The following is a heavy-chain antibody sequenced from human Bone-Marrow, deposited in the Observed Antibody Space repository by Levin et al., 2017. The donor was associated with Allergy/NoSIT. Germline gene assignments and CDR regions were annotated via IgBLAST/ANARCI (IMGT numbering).Heavy chain of an antibody. D-gene: IGHD3-10*01. CDR3: ATSTPFGESFDY. Sequence: SETLSLTCTVSGGSISSGSYYWSWIRQPAGKGLEWIGRIYTSGSTNYNPSLKSRVTISVDTSKNQFSLKLSSVTAADTAVYYCATSTPFGESFDYWGQGTLVTVSS. CDR2: IYTSGST. CDR1: GGSISSGSYY. J-gene: IGHJ4*02. V-gene: IGHV4-61*02.